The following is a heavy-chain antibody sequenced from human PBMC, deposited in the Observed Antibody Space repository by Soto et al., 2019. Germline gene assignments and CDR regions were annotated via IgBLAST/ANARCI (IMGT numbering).Heavy chain of an antibody. CDR2: IYYSGST. D-gene: IGHD2-21*01. V-gene: IGHV4-59*01. J-gene: IGHJ3*02. CDR3: ARAGGTYCGGDCYSSAFDI. CDR1: GGSISSYY. Sequence: SETLSLTCTVSGGSISSYYWSWIRQPPGKGLEWIGYIYYSGSTNYNPSLKSRVTISVDTSKNQFSLKLSSVTAADTAVYYCARAGGTYCGGDCYSSAFDIWGQGTMVTVSS.